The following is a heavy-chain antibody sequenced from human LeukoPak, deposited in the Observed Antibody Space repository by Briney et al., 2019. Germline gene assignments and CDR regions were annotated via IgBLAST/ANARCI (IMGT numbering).Heavy chain of an antibody. Sequence: SETLSLTCAVYGGSFSGYYWSWIRQPPGKGLEWIGEINHSGSTNHNPSLKSRVTISVDTSKNQFSLKLSSVTAADTAVYYCAGGHCSSTSCPALTNQYNWFDPWGQGTLVTVSS. J-gene: IGHJ5*02. CDR3: AGGHCSSTSCPALTNQYNWFDP. CDR2: INHSGST. V-gene: IGHV4-34*01. CDR1: GGSFSGYY. D-gene: IGHD2-2*01.